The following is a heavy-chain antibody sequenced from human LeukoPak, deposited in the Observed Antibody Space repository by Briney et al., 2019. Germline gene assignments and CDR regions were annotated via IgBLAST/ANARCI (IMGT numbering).Heavy chain of an antibody. Sequence: ASVKVSCKASGYTFTSYDINWVRQATGQGLEWMGWMNPNSGNTGYAQKFQGRVTITRNTSISTAYMELSSLRSEDTAVYYCARDGGYCTNGVCYDAFDIWGQGTMVTVSS. V-gene: IGHV1-8*03. CDR2: MNPNSGNT. CDR1: GYTFTSYD. J-gene: IGHJ3*02. CDR3: ARDGGYCTNGVCYDAFDI. D-gene: IGHD2-8*01.